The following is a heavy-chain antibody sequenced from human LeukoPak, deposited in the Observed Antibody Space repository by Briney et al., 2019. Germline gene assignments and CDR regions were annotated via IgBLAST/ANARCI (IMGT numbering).Heavy chain of an antibody. Sequence: PGGFLRLSCAASGFSFSNHGMHWVRQAPGKGLEWVAFIQYDGSNVFYGDSVKGRFTISRDNSKNTLYLQMNSLRAEDTAVYYCAQDRELFPFDYWGQGTLVTVSS. V-gene: IGHV3-30*02. J-gene: IGHJ4*02. D-gene: IGHD1-26*01. CDR3: AQDRELFPFDY. CDR2: IQYDGSNV. CDR1: GFSFSNHG.